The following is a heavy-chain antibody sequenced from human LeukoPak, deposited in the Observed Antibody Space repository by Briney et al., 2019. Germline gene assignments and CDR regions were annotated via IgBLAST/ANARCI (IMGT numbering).Heavy chain of an antibody. J-gene: IGHJ2*01. D-gene: IGHD2/OR15-2a*01. V-gene: IGHV3-30*18. CDR3: AKAFGLGYFDL. Sequence: AVISYDGSNKYYADSVKGRFTISRDNSKNTLYLQMNSLRTEDTAVYYCAKAFGLGYFDLWGRGTLVTVSS. CDR2: ISYDGSNK.